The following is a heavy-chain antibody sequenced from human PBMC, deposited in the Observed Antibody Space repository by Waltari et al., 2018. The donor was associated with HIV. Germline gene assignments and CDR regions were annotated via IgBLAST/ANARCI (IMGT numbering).Heavy chain of an antibody. D-gene: IGHD3-10*01. CDR3: ARGQYGPGSREDY. Sequence: QVQLQQWGTGLLKPSETLSLTCAVQGGSSSNYYWSWIRQPPGKGLEWIAEINHSGRTKYTPSRKIRLTISVDTSKTQFSVKLTSVTAADTAVYFCARGQYGPGSREDYCGQGTLVTVAS. J-gene: IGHJ4*02. CDR1: GGSSSNYY. V-gene: IGHV4-34*02. CDR2: INHSGRT.